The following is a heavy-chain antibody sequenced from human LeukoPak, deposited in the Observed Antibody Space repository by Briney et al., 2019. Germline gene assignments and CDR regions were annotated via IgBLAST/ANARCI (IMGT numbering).Heavy chain of an antibody. CDR2: IYYSGST. J-gene: IGHJ4*02. V-gene: IGHV4-30-4*08. CDR1: GGSISSGDYY. Sequence: SETQSLTCTVSGGSISSGDYYWSWIRQPPGKGLEWIGYIYYSGSTYYNPSLKSRVTISVDTSKNQFSLKLSSVTAADTAVYYCARDGGYSYGSPFDYWGQGTLVTVSS. D-gene: IGHD5-18*01. CDR3: ARDGGYSYGSPFDY.